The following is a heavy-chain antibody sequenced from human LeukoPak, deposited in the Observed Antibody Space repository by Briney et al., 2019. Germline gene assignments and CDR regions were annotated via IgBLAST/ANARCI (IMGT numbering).Heavy chain of an antibody. Sequence: GGSLRLSCAASGFIFSNYVMSWVRQAPGKGLEWVSAISGSGGNAYYAGSVKGRFTISRDNSKNTLYLQMNRLRAEDAAVYYCANEYSKGDIWGQGTMVTVSS. D-gene: IGHD1-26*01. CDR3: ANEYSKGDI. CDR1: GFIFSNYV. CDR2: ISGSGGNA. J-gene: IGHJ3*02. V-gene: IGHV3-23*01.